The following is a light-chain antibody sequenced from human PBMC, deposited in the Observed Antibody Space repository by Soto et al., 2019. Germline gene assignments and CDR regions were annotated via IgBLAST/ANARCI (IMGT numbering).Light chain of an antibody. V-gene: IGKV1-5*03. J-gene: IGKJ4*01. CDR1: QSISSW. CDR2: KTS. CDR3: QQYDSYPLT. Sequence: IQITQSRSTLSASIGDRVTITCRASQSISSWLAWYQQKPGKAPNLLIYKTSSLESGVPSRFSGSGSGTEFTLTVNSLQPDDFATYYCQQYDSYPLTFGGGTKVDIK.